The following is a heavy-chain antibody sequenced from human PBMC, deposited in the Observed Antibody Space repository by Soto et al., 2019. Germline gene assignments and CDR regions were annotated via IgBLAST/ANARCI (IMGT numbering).Heavy chain of an antibody. CDR3: AREGYYDSSGYYYGYYYNGMDV. Sequence: VASVKVSCKASGYTFTSYGISWVRQAPGQGLEWMGWISAYNGNTNYAQKLQGRVTMTTDTSTSTAYMELRGLRSDDTAVYYCAREGYYDSSGYYYGYYYNGMDVWGQGTTVTVSS. V-gene: IGHV1-18*04. D-gene: IGHD3-22*01. J-gene: IGHJ6*02. CDR1: GYTFTSYG. CDR2: ISAYNGNT.